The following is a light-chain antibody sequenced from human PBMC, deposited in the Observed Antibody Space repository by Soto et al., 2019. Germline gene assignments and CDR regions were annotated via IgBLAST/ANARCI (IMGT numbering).Light chain of an antibody. CDR3: QQYGSSRALT. J-gene: IGKJ4*01. CDR1: QSVSSSY. CDR2: GAS. Sequence: EIVLTQSPGTLSLSPGERATLSCRASQSVSSSYLAWYQQKPGQAPRLLIYGASSRATGIPDRFSGSGSGTDFTLTISRLEPEDFAVYYCQQYGSSRALTFGGGTKMEIK. V-gene: IGKV3-20*01.